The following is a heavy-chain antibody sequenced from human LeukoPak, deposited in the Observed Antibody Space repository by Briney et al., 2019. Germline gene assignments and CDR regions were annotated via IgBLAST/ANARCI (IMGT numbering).Heavy chain of an antibody. CDR3: VRDLVFVWTPGDDFDF. D-gene: IGHD3-16*01. CDR1: GFAFSAYW. Sequence: GGSLRLSCAASGFAFSAYWMHWVRQAPGKGLEWVSRINEDATTISYADSVKDRFIISRDNSKKSLYLQMNNLRAEETAVYYCVRDLVFVWTPGDDFDFWGQGTLVTVSS. J-gene: IGHJ4*02. CDR2: INEDATTI. V-gene: IGHV3-74*01.